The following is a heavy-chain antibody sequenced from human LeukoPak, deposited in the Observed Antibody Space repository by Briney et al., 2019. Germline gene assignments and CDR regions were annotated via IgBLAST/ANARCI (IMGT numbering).Heavy chain of an antibody. V-gene: IGHV1-69*05. D-gene: IGHD2-2*01. CDR2: IIPIFGTA. CDR1: GGTFSSYA. J-gene: IGHJ4*02. CDR3: ARGCSSTSCHFDY. Sequence: SVKVSCKASGGTFSSYAISWVRQAPGQGLEWMGGIIPIFGTANYAQKFQGRVTITTDESTSTAYMELGSLRSEDTAVYYCARGCSSTSCHFDYWGQGTLVTVSS.